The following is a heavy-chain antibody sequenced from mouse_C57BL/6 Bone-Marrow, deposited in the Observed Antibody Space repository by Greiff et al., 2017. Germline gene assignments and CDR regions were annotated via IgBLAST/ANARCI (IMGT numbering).Heavy chain of an antibody. CDR1: GYTFTSYW. CDR3: ARGWDYAMDY. V-gene: IGHV1-52*01. D-gene: IGHD1-1*02. CDR2: IDPSDSET. J-gene: IGHJ4*01. Sequence: QSCKASGYTFTSYWMHWVKQRPIQGLEWIGNIDPSDSETHYNQKFKDKATLTVDKSSSTAYMQLSSLTSEDSAVYYCARGWDYAMDYWGQGTSVTVSS.